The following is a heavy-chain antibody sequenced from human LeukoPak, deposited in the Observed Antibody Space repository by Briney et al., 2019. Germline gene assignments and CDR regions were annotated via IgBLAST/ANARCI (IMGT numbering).Heavy chain of an antibody. Sequence: SETLSLTCAVYGGSFSGYYWSWIRQPPGKGLEWIGEINHSGSTNYNPSLKSRVTISVDTSKNQFSLKLSSVTAADTAVYYCARGHCSGGSCYSFHFDYWGQGTLVTVSS. V-gene: IGHV4-34*01. CDR2: INHSGST. D-gene: IGHD2-15*01. J-gene: IGHJ4*02. CDR1: GGSFSGYY. CDR3: ARGHCSGGSCYSFHFDY.